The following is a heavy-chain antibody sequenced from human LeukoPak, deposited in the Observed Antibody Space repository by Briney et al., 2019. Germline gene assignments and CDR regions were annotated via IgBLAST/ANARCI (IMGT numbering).Heavy chain of an antibody. V-gene: IGHV4-39*01. Sequence: PSETLSLTCTVSGGSISSGDYYWSWIRQPPGKGLEWIGEINHSGSTNYNPSLKSRVTISVDTSKNQFSLKLSSVTAADTAVYYCARQRLQNYYYYYGMDVWGQGTTVTVSS. CDR2: INHSGST. CDR3: ARQRLQNYYYYYGMDV. CDR1: GGSISSGDYY. J-gene: IGHJ6*02. D-gene: IGHD6-25*01.